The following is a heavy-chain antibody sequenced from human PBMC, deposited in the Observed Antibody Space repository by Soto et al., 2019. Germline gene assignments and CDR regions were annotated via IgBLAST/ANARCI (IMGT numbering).Heavy chain of an antibody. CDR2: IYYSGST. Sequence: SETLSLTCTVSGGSIGSYYWSWNRQPPGKGLEWIGYIYYSGSTSYNPSLKSRVTMTVGTSKNQFSLKLYSVTAADTAVYYCARGDYYGRSDYWGPGTLVTVSS. CDR3: ARGDYYGRSDY. D-gene: IGHD3-10*01. V-gene: IGHV4-59*01. CDR1: GGSIGSYY. J-gene: IGHJ4*02.